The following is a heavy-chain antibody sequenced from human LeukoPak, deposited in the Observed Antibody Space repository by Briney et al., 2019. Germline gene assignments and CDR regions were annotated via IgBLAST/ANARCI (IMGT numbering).Heavy chain of an antibody. CDR3: ARGYLSSWYFNWFDP. CDR1: GVSITTYY. D-gene: IGHD6-13*01. Sequence: SETLSLTCTVSGVSITTYYWSWIRQPAGKGLEWIGRIYTSGSTNYNPSLKSRVTISVDTSKNQFSLKLSSVTAADSALYYCARGYLSSWYFNWFDPWGQGTLVTVSS. V-gene: IGHV4-4*07. CDR2: IYTSGST. J-gene: IGHJ5*02.